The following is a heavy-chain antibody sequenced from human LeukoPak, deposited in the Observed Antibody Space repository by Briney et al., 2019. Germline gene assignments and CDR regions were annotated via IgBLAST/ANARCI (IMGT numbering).Heavy chain of an antibody. CDR1: GGSISSYY. CDR2: INHSGST. J-gene: IGHJ5*02. Sequence: PSETLSLTCTVSGGSISSYYWSWIRQPPGKGLEWIGEINHSGSTNYNPSLKSRVTISVDTSKNQFSLKLSSVTAADTAVYYCARRRVLRFLEFDPWGQGTLVTVSS. V-gene: IGHV4-34*01. CDR3: ARRRVLRFLEFDP. D-gene: IGHD3-3*01.